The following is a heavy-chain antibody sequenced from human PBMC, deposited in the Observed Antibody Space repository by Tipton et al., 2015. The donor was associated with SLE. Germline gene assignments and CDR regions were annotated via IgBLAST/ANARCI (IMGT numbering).Heavy chain of an antibody. CDR2: IYYSGST. D-gene: IGHD6-13*01. V-gene: IGHV4-59*12. CDR3: ARPTQLWGVFDI. J-gene: IGHJ3*02. CDR1: GGSISSYY. Sequence: TLSLTCTVSGGSISSYYWSWIRQPPGKGLEWIGYIYYSGSTNYNPSLKSRVTISVDTSKNQFSLKLSSVTAADTAVYYCARPTQLWGVFDIWGQGTMVTVSS.